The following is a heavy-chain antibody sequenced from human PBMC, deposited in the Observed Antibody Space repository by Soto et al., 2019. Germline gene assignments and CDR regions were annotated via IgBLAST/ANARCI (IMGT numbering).Heavy chain of an antibody. J-gene: IGHJ4*02. CDR3: AKDRIWFGSPIGGYFDY. D-gene: IGHD3-10*01. CDR2: ISGSGGST. V-gene: IGHV3-23*01. CDR1: GFTFSGYA. Sequence: LRLSCAASGFTFSGYAMSWVRQAPGKGLEWVSAISGSGGSTYYADSVKGRFTISRDNSKNTLYLQMNSLRAEDTAVYYCAKDRIWFGSPIGGYFDYWGQGTLVTVSS.